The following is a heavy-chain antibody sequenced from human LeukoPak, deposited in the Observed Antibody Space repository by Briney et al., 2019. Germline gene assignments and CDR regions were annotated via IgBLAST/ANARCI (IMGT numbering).Heavy chain of an antibody. CDR1: GGSISSYY. CDR3: ARDSHIVGASYYYGMDV. CDR2: IYYSGST. V-gene: IGHV4-59*01. D-gene: IGHD1-26*01. Sequence: PSETLSLTCTVSGGSISSYYWSWIRQPPGKGLEWIGYIYYSGSTNYNPSLKSRVTISIDTSKNQFSLKLSPVTAADTAVYYCARDSHIVGASYYYGMDVWGQGTTVTASS. J-gene: IGHJ6*02.